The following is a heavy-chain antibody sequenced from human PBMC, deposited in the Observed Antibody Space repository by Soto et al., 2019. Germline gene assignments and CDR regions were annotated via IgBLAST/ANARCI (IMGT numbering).Heavy chain of an antibody. CDR3: AFGRLGEFSSDLDY. V-gene: IGHV3-23*01. CDR2: ISGSGIST. Sequence: EVQLLESGGGLVQPGGSLRLSCAASGFIFSSYAMSWVRQAPGKGLEWVSIISGSGISTFYADSVEGRFAISRDNSKSTLFLQMNSLRAEDTAVYYCAFGRLGEFSSDLDYWGQGTLVTVSS. J-gene: IGHJ4*02. D-gene: IGHD3-16*02. CDR1: GFIFSSYA.